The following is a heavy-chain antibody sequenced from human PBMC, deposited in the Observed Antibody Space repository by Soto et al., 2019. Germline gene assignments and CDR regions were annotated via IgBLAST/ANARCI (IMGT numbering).Heavy chain of an antibody. V-gene: IGHV3-53*01. Sequence: GGSLRLSCAASGFTVSSNYMSWVRQAPGKGLEWVSVIYSGGSTYYADSVEGRFTISRDNSKNTLYLQMNSLRAEDTAVYYCARNYGSGSYYYYGMDVWGQGTTVTVSS. J-gene: IGHJ6*02. CDR3: ARNYGSGSYYYYGMDV. CDR2: IYSGGST. D-gene: IGHD3-10*01. CDR1: GFTVSSNY.